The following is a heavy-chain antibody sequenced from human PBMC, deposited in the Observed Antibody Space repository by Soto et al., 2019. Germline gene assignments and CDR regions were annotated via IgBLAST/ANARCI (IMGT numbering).Heavy chain of an antibody. Sequence: EVQLVESGGGLVQPGRSLRLSCAASGFTFDDYAMHWVLQVPGKGLEWVSGINWNSGSIGYGESVKGRFAISRDNAKNSLHLQMNSLSAEETAVYYCVKDESINWYSGHFRHWGQGTLVTVTS. D-gene: IGHD6-13*01. CDR3: VKDESINWYSGHFRH. CDR2: INWNSGSI. CDR1: GFTFDDYA. V-gene: IGHV3-9*01. J-gene: IGHJ1*01.